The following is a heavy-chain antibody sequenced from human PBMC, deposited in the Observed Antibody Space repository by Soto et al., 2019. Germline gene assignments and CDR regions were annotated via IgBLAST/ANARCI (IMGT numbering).Heavy chain of an antibody. V-gene: IGHV1-69*13. CDR2: IIPIFGTT. CDR1: GGTFSSYG. CDR3: ARRYCSGGSCFEGSFDL. Sequence: ASVKVSCKASGGTFSSYGINWVRQAPGQGLEWMAMIIPIFGTTNYAQKLQGRVTISADESTSTAYMGLSSLRSEDTAVYYCARRYCSGGSCFEGSFDLWGQGTLVTVSS. J-gene: IGHJ4*02. D-gene: IGHD2-15*01.